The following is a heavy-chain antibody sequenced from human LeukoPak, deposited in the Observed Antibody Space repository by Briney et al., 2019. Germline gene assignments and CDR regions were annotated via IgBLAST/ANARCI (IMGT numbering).Heavy chain of an antibody. Sequence: SETLSLTCTVSGGSISGSYWSWIRQPPGKGLEWIGYIYYSETYYNPSLKSRVTISLDTSKNQFSLNLRFVTAADTAVYFFSKTQRLGTVRTGYYYGMDVWGQGTTVTVSS. CDR3: SKTQRLGTVRTGYYYGMDV. D-gene: IGHD4-11*01. J-gene: IGHJ6*02. V-gene: IGHV4-59*08. CDR2: IYYSET. CDR1: GGSISGSY.